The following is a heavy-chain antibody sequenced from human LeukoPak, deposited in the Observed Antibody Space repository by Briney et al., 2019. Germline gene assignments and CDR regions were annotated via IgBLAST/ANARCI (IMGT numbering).Heavy chain of an antibody. CDR3: AKLVVIRGDAFDI. J-gene: IGHJ3*02. CDR2: ISGSDST. Sequence: PGGSLRLSCAASGFTFSNYAMSWVRQAPGKGLEWVSTISGSDSTYYADSVKGRFTISRDNSKNTLYLQMNSLKAEDTAVYYCAKLVVIRGDAFDIWGQGTMVTVSS. CDR1: GFTFSNYA. D-gene: IGHD3-22*01. V-gene: IGHV3-23*01.